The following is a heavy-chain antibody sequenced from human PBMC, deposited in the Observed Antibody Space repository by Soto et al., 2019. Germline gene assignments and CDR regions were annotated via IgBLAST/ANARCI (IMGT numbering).Heavy chain of an antibody. V-gene: IGHV1-69*01. CDR1: GGGNLRDYR. D-gene: IGHD2-21*01. CDR3: AGGGDGDNFVAVD. Sequence: QVQLVQSGAEVKEPGSSVKVSCKASGGGNLRDYRTTWVRRAPGQGLEWMGGIIPKLGSANYAQNFQGRVTIAADECTNTVYMELRSLSSYDWAVNYCAGGGDGDNFVAVDWGQGTPVTVSS. J-gene: IGHJ4*02. CDR2: IIPKLGSA.